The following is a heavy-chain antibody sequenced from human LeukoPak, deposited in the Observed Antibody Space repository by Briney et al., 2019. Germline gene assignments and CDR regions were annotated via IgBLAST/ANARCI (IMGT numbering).Heavy chain of an antibody. V-gene: IGHV4-31*03. CDR3: ARVDVVVTAIPGPDAFDI. Sequence: SETLSLTCTVSGDSLGTTTYYWNWIRQPPGKGLEWIGYIYYSGSTYYNPSLKSRVTISVDTSKNQFSLKLSSVTAADTAVYYCARVDVVVTAIPGPDAFDIWGQGTMVTVSS. D-gene: IGHD2-21*02. CDR1: GDSLGTTTYY. J-gene: IGHJ3*02. CDR2: IYYSGST.